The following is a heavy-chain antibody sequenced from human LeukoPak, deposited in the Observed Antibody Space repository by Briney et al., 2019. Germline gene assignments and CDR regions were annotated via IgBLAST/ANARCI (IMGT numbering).Heavy chain of an antibody. Sequence: PGGSLRLSCVASGITFSTYWMHWVRQAPGKGLVWVSRINSDGTTTTYADSVKGRFTISRDNTKNTLYLQMNSLRAEDTAVYYCAKVRSWGIAVAMDVWGKGTTVTVSS. CDR1: GITFSTYW. D-gene: IGHD6-19*01. CDR3: AKVRSWGIAVAMDV. CDR2: INSDGTTT. V-gene: IGHV3-74*03. J-gene: IGHJ6*03.